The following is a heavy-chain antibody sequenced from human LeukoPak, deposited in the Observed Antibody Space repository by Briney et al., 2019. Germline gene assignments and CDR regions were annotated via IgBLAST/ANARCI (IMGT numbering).Heavy chain of an antibody. J-gene: IGHJ4*02. CDR1: GVTFSSYA. Sequence: SVKLSCKASGVTFSSYAISWVRQAPGQGLEWMGRIIPILGIANYAQKFQGRVTITADKSTSTAYMELSSLRSEDTAVYYCAPLDHSYGYDSYDYWGQGTLVTVSS. D-gene: IGHD5-18*01. CDR3: APLDHSYGYDSYDY. CDR2: IIPILGIA. V-gene: IGHV1-69*04.